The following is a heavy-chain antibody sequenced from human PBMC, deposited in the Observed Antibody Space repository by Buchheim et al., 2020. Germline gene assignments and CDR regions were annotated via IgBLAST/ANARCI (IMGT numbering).Heavy chain of an antibody. V-gene: IGHV3-33*01. CDR2: IWYDGSNK. CDR3: ARGDDFWSGYPNYGMDV. J-gene: IGHJ6*02. CDR1: GFTFSSYG. D-gene: IGHD3-3*01. Sequence: QVQLVESGGGVVQPGRSLRLSCAASGFTFSSYGMHWVRQAPGKGLEWVAVIWYDGSNKYYADSVKGRFTIPRDNSKNTLYLQMNSLRAEDTAVYYCARGDDFWSGYPNYGMDVWGQGTT.